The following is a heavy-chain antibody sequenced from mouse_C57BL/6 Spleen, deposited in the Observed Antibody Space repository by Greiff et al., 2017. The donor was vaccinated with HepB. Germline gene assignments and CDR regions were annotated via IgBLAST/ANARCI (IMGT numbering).Heavy chain of an antibody. Sequence: VQLQQSGPELVKPGASVKISCKASGYAFSSSWMNWVKQRPGKGLEWIGRIYPGDGDTNYNGKFKGKATLTADKSSSTAYMQLSSLTSEDSAVYFCARSEDGNYVGAMDYWGQGTSVTVSS. V-gene: IGHV1-82*01. D-gene: IGHD2-1*01. CDR2: IYPGDGDT. CDR1: GYAFSSSW. J-gene: IGHJ4*01. CDR3: ARSEDGNYVGAMDY.